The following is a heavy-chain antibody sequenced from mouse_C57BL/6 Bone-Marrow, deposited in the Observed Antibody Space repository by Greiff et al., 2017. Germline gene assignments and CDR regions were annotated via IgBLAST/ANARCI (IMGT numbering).Heavy chain of an antibody. CDR2: IYPGNSDP. J-gene: IGHJ2*01. CDR1: GYTFTSYW. Sequence: VQLQQSGTVLARPGASVKMSCKTSGYTFTSYWMHWVKQRPGQGLEWIGAIYPGNSDPSYNQKFKGKAKLTAVTSASTAYMELSSLTNEDSAVYYCTRRGDYYYGSSPFYFDYWGQGTTLTVSS. CDR3: TRRGDYYYGSSPFYFDY. V-gene: IGHV1-5*01. D-gene: IGHD1-1*01.